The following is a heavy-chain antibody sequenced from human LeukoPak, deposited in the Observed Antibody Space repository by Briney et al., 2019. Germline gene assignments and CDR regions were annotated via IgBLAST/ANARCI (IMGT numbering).Heavy chain of an antibody. D-gene: IGHD6-13*01. CDR3: ARLGSIAAAGTPDY. J-gene: IGHJ4*02. CDR1: GFTLSDYY. V-gene: IGHV3-11*06. CDR2: ISCTSRYT. Sequence: GLSLRLFCAASGFTLSDYYMSWIRQARGKGLEWGSYISCTSRYTTYADSVKGRFTISRDNAKNSLYLQMARLRGEDTAVYYCARLGSIAAAGTPDYWGQGTLVTVSS.